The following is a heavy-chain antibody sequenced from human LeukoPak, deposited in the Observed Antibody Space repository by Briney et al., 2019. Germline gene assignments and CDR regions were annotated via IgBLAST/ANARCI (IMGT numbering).Heavy chain of an antibody. Sequence: ASVKVSCKASGYTFTSYGISWVRQAPGQGPEWMGWISVHNGNTNFAQKLQGRVTMTTDTSTSTAYMELRSLRSDDTAVYYCARGASSYYDSSDYFDYWGQGTLVTVSS. J-gene: IGHJ4*02. CDR3: ARGASSYYDSSDYFDY. V-gene: IGHV1-18*01. CDR1: GYTFTSYG. D-gene: IGHD3-22*01. CDR2: ISVHNGNT.